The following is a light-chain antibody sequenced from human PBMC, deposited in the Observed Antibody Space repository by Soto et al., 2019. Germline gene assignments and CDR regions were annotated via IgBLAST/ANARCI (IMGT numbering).Light chain of an antibody. Sequence: QSALTQPPSVSGAPGQRVIISCTGSVSNIGAGYDVHWYQQLPGTAPKLLIYANNNRPSGVPDRFSGSKSGTSASLAITGLQAEDEASYFCQSYDNGPPVVFGGGTKLTVL. CDR1: VSNIGAGYD. CDR3: QSYDNGPPVV. V-gene: IGLV1-40*01. J-gene: IGLJ2*01. CDR2: ANN.